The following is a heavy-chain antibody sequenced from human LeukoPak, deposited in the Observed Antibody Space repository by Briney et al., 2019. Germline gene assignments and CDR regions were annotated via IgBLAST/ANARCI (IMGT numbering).Heavy chain of an antibody. CDR1: GFTFSSYG. V-gene: IGHV3-30*03. CDR3: ARDGSRGYSYGIGGY. D-gene: IGHD5-18*01. CDR2: ISYDGSNK. Sequence: GGSLRLSCAASGFTFSSYGMHWVRQAPGKGLEWVAVISYDGSNKYYADSVKGRFTISRDNSKNTLYLQMNSLRAEDTAVYYCARDGSRGYSYGIGGYWGQGTLVTVSS. J-gene: IGHJ4*02.